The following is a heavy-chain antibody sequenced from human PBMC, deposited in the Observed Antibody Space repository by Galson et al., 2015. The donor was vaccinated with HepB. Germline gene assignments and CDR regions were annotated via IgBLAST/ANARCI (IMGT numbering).Heavy chain of an antibody. D-gene: IGHD3-3*01. CDR1: GFTFSDYY. CDR2: ISSSSSYI. J-gene: IGHJ4*02. Sequence: SLRLSCAASGFTFSDYYMNWIRQVPGKGLEWVSSISSSSSYIYYADSVKGRFTISGDNAKNSLYLQMNSLRAEDTAVYYCARDLDDFWTSVYYFDYWGQGTLVTVSS. V-gene: IGHV3-11*06. CDR3: ARDLDDFWTSVYYFDY.